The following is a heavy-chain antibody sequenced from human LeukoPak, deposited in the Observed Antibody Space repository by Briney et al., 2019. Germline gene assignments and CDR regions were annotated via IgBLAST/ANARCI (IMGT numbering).Heavy chain of an antibody. Sequence: ASVKVSCKASGYTFTGYYMHWVRQAPGQGLEWMGWINPNSGGTNYAQKFQGRVTMTRDTSISTAYMELSSLRSEDTAVYYCASGPRDYYYYYMDVWGKGTTVTVSS. V-gene: IGHV1-2*02. CDR1: GYTFTGYY. CDR2: INPNSGGT. J-gene: IGHJ6*03. CDR3: ASGPRDYYYYYMDV.